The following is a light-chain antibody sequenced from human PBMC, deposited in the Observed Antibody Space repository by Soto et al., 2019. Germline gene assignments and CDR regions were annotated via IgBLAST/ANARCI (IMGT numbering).Light chain of an antibody. Sequence: DIQMTQSPSSLSASVGDRVTITCQASQDISNYLNWYQQKPGKAPKLLIYDASNLETGVPSRFSGSGSGTDFTLTISSLQPEDFATYYCQQYNTYPLTFGGGTKVDIK. CDR2: DAS. CDR3: QQYNTYPLT. J-gene: IGKJ4*01. V-gene: IGKV1-33*01. CDR1: QDISNY.